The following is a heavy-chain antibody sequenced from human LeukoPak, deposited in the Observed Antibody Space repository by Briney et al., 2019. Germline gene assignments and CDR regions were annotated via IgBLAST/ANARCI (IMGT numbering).Heavy chain of an antibody. CDR2: IYYSGDT. Sequence: SSETLSLTCSVSGGSISSSSYYGGWIRQPPGKGLEWIGSIYYSGDTYYNPSLKSRVTISIDTSKNQFSLKLSSVTSADTAVYYCARQSIAVARWGQGTLVTVSS. V-gene: IGHV4-39*01. D-gene: IGHD6-19*01. CDR1: GGSISSSSYY. J-gene: IGHJ4*02. CDR3: ARQSIAVAR.